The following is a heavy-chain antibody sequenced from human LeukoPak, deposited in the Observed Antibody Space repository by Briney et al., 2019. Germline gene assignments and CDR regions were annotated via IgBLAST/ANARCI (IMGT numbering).Heavy chain of an antibody. CDR1: GGSITSISHH. J-gene: IGHJ2*01. V-gene: IGHV4-61*05. Sequence: PSETLSLICTVSGGSITSISHHWGWIRQPPGKGLEWIGYIYSSGTTNYNPSLKSRVTISVDTSKNQFSLNLSSVTAADTAVYYCARAKTKVYWNFDLWGRGTLVTVSS. CDR3: ARAKTKVYWNFDL. CDR2: IYSSGTT.